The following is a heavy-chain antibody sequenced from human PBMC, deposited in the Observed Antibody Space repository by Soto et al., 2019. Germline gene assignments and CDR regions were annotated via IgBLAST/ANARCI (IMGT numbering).Heavy chain of an antibody. CDR3: ARGYSSSWAYYFYY. Sequence: ASVKVSCKASGYTFTSYGISWVRQAPGQGLERMGWIIPNNGKTNYAQKFQGRVTMTTDESTSTAYMELSSLRSEDTVVYYCARGYSSSWAYYFYYWGQGTLVTVSS. CDR2: IIPNNGKT. V-gene: IGHV1-18*01. CDR1: GYTFTSYG. J-gene: IGHJ4*02. D-gene: IGHD6-13*01.